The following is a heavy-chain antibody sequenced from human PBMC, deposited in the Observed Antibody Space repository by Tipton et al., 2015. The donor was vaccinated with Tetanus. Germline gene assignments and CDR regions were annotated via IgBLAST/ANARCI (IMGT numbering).Heavy chain of an antibody. CDR2: IYPGDSDT. CDR3: ARAHCTDGVCNFDF. J-gene: IGHJ4*02. Sequence: MQLVQSGGEVKKPGESLKISCKGSGYIFNNYWIGWVRQKPAKGLEWMGIIYPGDSDTRYSPSFQGQVTISVDKSINTAYLQWSSLKAADTSMFYCARAHCTDGVCNFDFWGQGALVSVAS. D-gene: IGHD2-8*01. V-gene: IGHV5-51*01. CDR1: GYIFNNYW.